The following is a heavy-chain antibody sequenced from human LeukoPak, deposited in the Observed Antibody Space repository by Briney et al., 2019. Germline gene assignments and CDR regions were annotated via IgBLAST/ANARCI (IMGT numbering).Heavy chain of an antibody. CDR1: GFRFDDYA. D-gene: IGHD6-25*01. Sequence: HAGVSLRLSCAASGFRFDDYAMHWVRQAPGKGLEWVSGISWNSGIIGYADSVEGRFTISRDNAKNSLYLQMNSLRAEDTALYYCAKVAGSSAHNAFDIWGQGTMVTVSS. CDR2: ISWNSGII. J-gene: IGHJ3*02. V-gene: IGHV3-9*01. CDR3: AKVAGSSAHNAFDI.